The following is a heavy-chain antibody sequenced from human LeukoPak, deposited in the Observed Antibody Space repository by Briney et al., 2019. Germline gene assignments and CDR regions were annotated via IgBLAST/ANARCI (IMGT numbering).Heavy chain of an antibody. CDR3: ARAKGPKDAFDI. Sequence: SETLSLTCTVSGDSISSSSYFWGWIRQPPGKGLEWIGSIYYSGSTNYNPSLKSRVTISVDTSKNQFSLKLSSVTAADTAVYYCARAKGPKDAFDIWGQGTMVTVSS. CDR2: IYYSGST. CDR1: GDSISSSSYF. V-gene: IGHV4-39*07. J-gene: IGHJ3*02.